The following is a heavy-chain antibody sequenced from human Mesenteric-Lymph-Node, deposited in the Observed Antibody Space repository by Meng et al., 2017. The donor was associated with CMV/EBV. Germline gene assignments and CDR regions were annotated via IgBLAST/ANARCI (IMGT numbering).Heavy chain of an antibody. Sequence: GESLKISCAASGFSFTSYEFNWVRQAPGKGLEWVSYIGAGGRTGGRTIYYADSVKGRFTISRDDAKNSLYLQMNSLRTEDTALYYCAKGGMSSSSGYFDYWGQGTLVTVSS. V-gene: IGHV3-48*03. CDR3: AKGGMSSSSGYFDY. J-gene: IGHJ4*02. D-gene: IGHD6-6*01. CDR2: IGAGGRTGGRTI. CDR1: GFSFTSYE.